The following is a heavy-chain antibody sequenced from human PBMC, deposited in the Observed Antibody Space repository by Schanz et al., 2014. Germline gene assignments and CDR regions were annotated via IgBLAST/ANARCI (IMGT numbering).Heavy chain of an antibody. Sequence: QVQLVQSGDEVKKPGASVKVSCKASGYTFTSHGISWVRQAPGQGLEWVGRFIPIAGITNYAQRFQGRVTITADKSSDTAYMELSSLRSEDTAVYYCAREVGLYDRGWFDPWGQGTLVTVSS. V-gene: IGHV1-18*01. J-gene: IGHJ5*02. CDR2: FIPIAGIT. D-gene: IGHD3-22*01. CDR1: GYTFTSHG. CDR3: AREVGLYDRGWFDP.